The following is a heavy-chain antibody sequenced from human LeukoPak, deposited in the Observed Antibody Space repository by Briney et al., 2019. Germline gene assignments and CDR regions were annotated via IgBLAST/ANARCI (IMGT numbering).Heavy chain of an antibody. CDR1: GGSFSSYS. CDR3: VAAVAGTIRGDY. V-gene: IGHV1-69*13. CDR2: IIPLFGTP. D-gene: IGHD6-19*01. J-gene: IGHJ4*02. Sequence: SVKVSCTASGGSFSSYSISWVRQAPGQGLEWMGGIIPLFGTPNYAQHFQGRVTITADESTNTAYIELSSLTSEDTAVFYCVAAVAGTIRGDYWGQGTLVTVSS.